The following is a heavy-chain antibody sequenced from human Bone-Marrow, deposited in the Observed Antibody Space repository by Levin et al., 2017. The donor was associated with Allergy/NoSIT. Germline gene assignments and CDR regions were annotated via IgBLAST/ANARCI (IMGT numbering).Heavy chain of an antibody. D-gene: IGHD3-10*01. CDR1: GFTFSSYA. V-gene: IGHV3-30-3*01. CDR2: ISYDGSNK. J-gene: IGHJ4*02. Sequence: GGSLRLSCAASGFTFSSYAMHWVRQAPGKGLEWVAVISYDGSNKYYADSVKGRFTISRDNSKNTLYLQMNSLRAEDTAVYYCARDPGDMVRGVTFYYFDYWGQGTLVTVSS. CDR3: ARDPGDMVRGVTFYYFDY.